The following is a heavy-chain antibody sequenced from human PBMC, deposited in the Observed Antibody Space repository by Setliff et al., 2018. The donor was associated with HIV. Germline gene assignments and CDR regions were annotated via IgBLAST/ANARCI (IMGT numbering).Heavy chain of an antibody. D-gene: IGHD6-19*01. CDR1: GGSISSSNW. Sequence: SETLSLTCAVSGGSISSSNWWSWVRQPPGKGLEWIGKIYHSGSTNYNPSLKSRVTISVDKSKNQFSLKLSSVTAADTAVYYCARARDIAVAGYFDYWGQGTLVTVSS. CDR2: IYHSGST. V-gene: IGHV4-4*02. J-gene: IGHJ4*02. CDR3: ARARDIAVAGYFDY.